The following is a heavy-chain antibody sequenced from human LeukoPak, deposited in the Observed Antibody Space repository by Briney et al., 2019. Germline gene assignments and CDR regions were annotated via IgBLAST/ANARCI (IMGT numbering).Heavy chain of an antibody. CDR1: GGSISSYY. CDR2: IYYSGST. J-gene: IGHJ4*02. Sequence: PSETLSLTCTVSGGSISSYYWSWIRQPPGEGLEWIGYIYYSGSTNYNPSLKSRVTISVDTSKNQLSLKLSSVTAADTAVYYCASQYNWNEGGVDYWGQGTLVTVSS. V-gene: IGHV4-59*01. D-gene: IGHD1-1*01. CDR3: ASQYNWNEGGVDY.